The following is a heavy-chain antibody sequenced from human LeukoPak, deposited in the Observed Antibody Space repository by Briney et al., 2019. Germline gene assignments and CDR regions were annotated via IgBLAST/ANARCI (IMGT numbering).Heavy chain of an antibody. D-gene: IGHD5-18*01. V-gene: IGHV4-39*01. CDR3: ARHGERGYSYGHDY. Sequence: SETLSLTCTVSGGSISSRSNYWGWLRQPPGKGLEWIGSLYYSGSTYHNPSLKRRVTISVDTSKNQLSLKLSPVTAADTAVYYCARHGERGYSYGHDYWGQGTLVTVSS. CDR1: GGSISSRSNY. J-gene: IGHJ4*02. CDR2: LYYSGST.